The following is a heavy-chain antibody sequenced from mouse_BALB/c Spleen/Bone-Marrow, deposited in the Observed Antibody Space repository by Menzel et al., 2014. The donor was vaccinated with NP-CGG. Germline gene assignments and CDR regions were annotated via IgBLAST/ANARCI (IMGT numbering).Heavy chain of an antibody. CDR1: GYSFTNYY. V-gene: IGHV1-53*01. CDR2: INPSNXGT. CDR3: XXXXXXYWYFDV. Sequence: VQLQQSGAELVKPGASVKLSCKASGYSFTNYYMYWVKRRPGQGLEWIGEINPSNXGTNFNEKFKSKATLTVDKSSSTAYMHLSSLTSEDSAVXXXXXXXXXYWYFDVWGXGTTVTVSS. J-gene: IGHJ1*01.